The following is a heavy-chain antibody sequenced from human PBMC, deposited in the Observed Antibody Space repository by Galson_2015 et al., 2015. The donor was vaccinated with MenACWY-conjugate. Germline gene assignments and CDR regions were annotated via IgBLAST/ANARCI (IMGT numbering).Heavy chain of an antibody. V-gene: IGHV3-74*01. Sequence: SCAASGFTFSSYWMHWARQAPGKGLVWVSRVNSDGSGTGYADSVKGRFTISRDNAKNMLFLQMNSLKVEDTAVYYCARSYVPGSDRKNYYMDVWGRGTTVTVSS. D-gene: IGHD3-16*01. CDR3: ARSYVPGSDRKNYYMDV. CDR2: VNSDGSGT. J-gene: IGHJ6*03. CDR1: GFTFSSYW.